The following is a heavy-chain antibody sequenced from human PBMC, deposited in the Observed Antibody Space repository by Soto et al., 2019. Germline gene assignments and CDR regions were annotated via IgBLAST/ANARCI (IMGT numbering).Heavy chain of an antibody. V-gene: IGHV1-69*12. Sequence: QVQLVQSGAEVKKPGSSVKVSCKASGGTFSSYAISWVRQAPGQGLEWMGGIIPIFGTANYAQKFQGRVTITADESTSSACRELGGVDSEDTAVYLWVSGYCGDGSCYRRSFDYSPHGRLVTVSS. CDR1: GGTFSSYA. CDR2: IIPIFGTA. D-gene: IGHD2-15*01. CDR3: VSGYCGDGSCYRRSFDY. J-gene: IGHJ4*01.